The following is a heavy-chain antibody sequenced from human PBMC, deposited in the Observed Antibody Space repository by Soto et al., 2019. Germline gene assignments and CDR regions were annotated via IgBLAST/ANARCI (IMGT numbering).Heavy chain of an antibody. D-gene: IGHD7-27*01. J-gene: IGHJ5*01. V-gene: IGHV4-30-4*01. CDR3: ARGRYCLTGRCFPNWFDS. CDR2: IYKNALT. Sequence: SGNLFPTFCVSGGFLSRLDFFWAWIRQRPGQALEEIGYIYKNALTYHHPSFECRVALAVDTSKSQFSLNVTSVTAADTAVYFCARGRYCLTGRCFPNWFDSWGQGALVT. CDR1: GGFLSRLDFF.